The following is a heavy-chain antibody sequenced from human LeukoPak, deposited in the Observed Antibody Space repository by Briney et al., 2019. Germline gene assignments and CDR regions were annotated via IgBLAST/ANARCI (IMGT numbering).Heavy chain of an antibody. CDR3: ASSYGSRGVTPFDY. V-gene: IGHV1-69*04. D-gene: IGHD3-10*01. J-gene: IGHJ4*02. CDR1: GGTFSSYA. CDR2: IIPILGIA. Sequence: ASVKVSCKASGGTFSSYAISWVRQAPGQGLEWMGRIIPILGIANYAQKFQGRVTMTEDTSTDTAYMELSSLRSEDTAVYYCASSYGSRGVTPFDYWGQGTLVTVSS.